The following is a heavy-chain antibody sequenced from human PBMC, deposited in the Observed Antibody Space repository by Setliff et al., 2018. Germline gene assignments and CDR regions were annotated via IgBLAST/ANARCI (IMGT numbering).Heavy chain of an antibody. CDR3: AKATTVTPTLGYFDY. V-gene: IGHV3-30*04. CDR1: GFTFSSYA. Sequence: GGSLRLSCAASGFTFSSYAMHWVRQAPGKGLEWVAVISYDGSNKYYADSVKGRFTISRYNSKNTLYLQMNSLRAEDTAVYYCAKATTVTPTLGYFDYWGQGTLVTVSS. D-gene: IGHD4-17*01. CDR2: ISYDGSNK. J-gene: IGHJ4*02.